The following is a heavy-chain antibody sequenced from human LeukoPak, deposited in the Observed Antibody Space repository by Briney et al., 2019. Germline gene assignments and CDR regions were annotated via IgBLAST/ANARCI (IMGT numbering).Heavy chain of an antibody. CDR3: PRVGYYDFWSGYY. V-gene: IGHV3-7*01. D-gene: IGHD3-3*01. CDR1: GFTFSSYW. CDR2: IKQDGSEK. Sequence: QPGGSLRLSCAASGFTFSSYWMSWVRQAPGKGLEWVANIKQDGSEKYYVDSVKGRFTISRDNAKNSLYLQMSSLRAEDTAVYYCPRVGYYDFWSGYYWGQGTMVTVSS. J-gene: IGHJ4*02.